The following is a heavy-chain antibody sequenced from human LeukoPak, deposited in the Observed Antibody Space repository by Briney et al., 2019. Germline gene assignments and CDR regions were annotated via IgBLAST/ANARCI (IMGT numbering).Heavy chain of an antibody. J-gene: IGHJ4*02. CDR3: ARGGGFWSGYYYYFDY. Sequence: GGSLRLSCAASGFTFSSYAMHWVRQAPGKGLEWVAVISYDGSNKYYADSVEGRFTISRDNSKNTLYLQMNSLRAEDTAVYYCARGGGFWSGYYYYFDYWGQGTLVTVSS. D-gene: IGHD3-3*01. CDR2: ISYDGSNK. V-gene: IGHV3-30-3*01. CDR1: GFTFSSYA.